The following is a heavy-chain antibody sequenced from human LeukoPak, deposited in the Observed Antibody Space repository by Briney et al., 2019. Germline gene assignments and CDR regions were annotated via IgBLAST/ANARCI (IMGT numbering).Heavy chain of an antibody. CDR2: MNPNSGNT. D-gene: IGHD6-19*01. Sequence: ASVKVSCKASGYTFTSYDINWVRQATGQGLEWMGWMNPNSGNTGYAQKFQGRVTMTRNTPISTAYMELSSLRSEDTAVYYCARAPSGWQYYYYYYMDVWGKGTTVTVSS. CDR3: ARAPSGWQYYYYYYMDV. CDR1: GYTFTSYD. J-gene: IGHJ6*03. V-gene: IGHV1-8*01.